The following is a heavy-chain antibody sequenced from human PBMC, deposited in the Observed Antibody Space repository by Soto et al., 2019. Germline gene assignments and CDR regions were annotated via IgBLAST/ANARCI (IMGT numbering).Heavy chain of an antibody. CDR1: GFTFSSYG. Sequence: QVQLVESGGGVVQPGRSLRLSCAASGFTFSSYGMHWVRQAPGKGLEWVAVIWYDGSNKYYVDSVKGRFTISRDNSKNTVYLQMNSLRAEDTAVYYCARDRKTTVTQFDYWGQGTLVTVSS. CDR2: IWYDGSNK. CDR3: ARDRKTTVTQFDY. J-gene: IGHJ4*02. D-gene: IGHD4-17*01. V-gene: IGHV3-33*01.